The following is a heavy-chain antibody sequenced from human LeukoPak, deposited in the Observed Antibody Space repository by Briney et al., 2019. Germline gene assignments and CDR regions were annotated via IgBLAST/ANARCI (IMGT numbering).Heavy chain of an antibody. Sequence: ASVKVSCKVSGYTFTDCYMHWVQQAPGKGLEWMGLVDPEDGETIYAEKFQGRVTITADTSTDTAYMELSSLRSEDTAVYYCATDPTMIPEDYWGQGTLVTVSS. D-gene: IGHD3-22*01. CDR2: VDPEDGET. J-gene: IGHJ4*02. V-gene: IGHV1-69-2*01. CDR3: ATDPTMIPEDY. CDR1: GYTFTDCY.